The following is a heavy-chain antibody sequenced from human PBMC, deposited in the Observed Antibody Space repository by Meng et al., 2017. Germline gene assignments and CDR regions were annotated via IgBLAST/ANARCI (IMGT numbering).Heavy chain of an antibody. CDR3: AHFDY. Sequence: QGQLVESGEGVVQPGRSLRLSCAASGFTFSSYAMHWVRQAPGKGLEWVAVISYDGSNKYYADSVKGRFTISRDNSKNTLYLQMNSLRAEDTAVYYCAHFDYWGQGTLVTVSS. J-gene: IGHJ4*02. CDR1: GFTFSSYA. V-gene: IGHV3-30*01. CDR2: ISYDGSNK.